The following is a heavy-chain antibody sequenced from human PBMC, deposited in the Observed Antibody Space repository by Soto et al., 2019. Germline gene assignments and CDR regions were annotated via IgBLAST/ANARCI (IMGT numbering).Heavy chain of an antibody. CDR1: GYTFTRYT. V-gene: IGHV1-3*01. D-gene: IGHD2-15*01. J-gene: IGHJ5*02. CDR3: ARGIATGQLDP. Sequence: ASVKVACKASGYTFTRYTMNWVRQAPGQRLEWMGWINPDNGNTKSSQKFQDRVIITRDTSASTAYMDLSSLRSEDTAVYYCARGIATGQLDPWGQGTLVTVSS. CDR2: INPDNGNT.